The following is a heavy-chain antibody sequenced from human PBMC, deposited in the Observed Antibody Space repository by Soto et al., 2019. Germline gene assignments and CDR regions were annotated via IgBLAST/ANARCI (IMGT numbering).Heavy chain of an antibody. CDR1: GDSISSADYY. J-gene: IGHJ6*02. CDR2: IFYSGTT. CDR3: ARDLWVEPELYYYGMDV. D-gene: IGHD1-1*01. V-gene: IGHV4-30-4*01. Sequence: QVQLQEWGPGLVRPSLTVSLTCTVSGDSISSADYYWSRIRQTPGKGLEWIGHIFYSGTTYYNPSLKSRLTISVDTSKNHFSLRLTSVTAADTAVYYCARDLWVEPELYYYGMDVWGQGTTVTVSS.